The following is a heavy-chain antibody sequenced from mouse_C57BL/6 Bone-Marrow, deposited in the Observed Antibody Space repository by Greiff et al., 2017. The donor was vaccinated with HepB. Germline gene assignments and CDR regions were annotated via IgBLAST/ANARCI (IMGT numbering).Heavy chain of an antibody. CDR2: IYPGNSDT. CDR1: GYTFTSYW. J-gene: IGHJ2*01. Sequence: EVQLQQSGTVLARPGASVKMSCKTSGYTFTSYWMHWVKQRPGQGLEWIGAIYPGNSDTSYNQKFKGKAKLTAVTSASTAYMELSSLTNEDSAVYYCTRGAFYYYGSGAYYFDYWGQGTTLTVSS. D-gene: IGHD1-1*01. CDR3: TRGAFYYYGSGAYYFDY. V-gene: IGHV1-5*01.